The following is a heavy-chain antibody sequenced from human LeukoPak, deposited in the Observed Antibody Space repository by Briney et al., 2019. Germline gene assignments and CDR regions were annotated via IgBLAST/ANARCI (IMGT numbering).Heavy chain of an antibody. J-gene: IGHJ6*03. CDR2: LSDSGGGT. CDR1: GFNLSSYG. Sequence: GGSLRLSCAASGFNLSSYGMTWVRQAPGKGLEWVSTLSDSGGGTYYADSVKGRFTISRDNSRNTLYLQMNSLRAEDTAVYHCARAFGDFWSGYYPSYYNYYMDVWGKGTTVTVSS. V-gene: IGHV3-23*01. CDR3: ARAFGDFWSGYYPSYYNYYMDV. D-gene: IGHD3-3*01.